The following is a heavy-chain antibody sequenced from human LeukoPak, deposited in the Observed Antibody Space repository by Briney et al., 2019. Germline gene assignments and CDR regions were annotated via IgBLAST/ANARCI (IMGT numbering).Heavy chain of an antibody. D-gene: IGHD2-8*02. J-gene: IGHJ4*02. V-gene: IGHV4-34*01. CDR1: GGSFSGYY. Sequence: SETLSLTCAVYGGSFSGYYWSWTRQPPGKGLEWIGEINHSGSTNYNPSLKSRVTISVDTSKNQFSLKLSSVTAADTAVYYRARGPWSRYFDYWGQGTLVTVSS. CDR3: ARGPWSRYFDY. CDR2: INHSGST.